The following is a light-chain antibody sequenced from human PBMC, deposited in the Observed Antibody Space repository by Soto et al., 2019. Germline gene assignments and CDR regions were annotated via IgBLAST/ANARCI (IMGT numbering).Light chain of an antibody. J-gene: IGKJ3*01. CDR1: PAISNY. CDR2: AAS. CDR3: QQYNSYPLFT. Sequence: DIQMTQSPSSLSASVGDRVTVTCRASPAISNYLAWFQQKPGIAPKSLIYAASGLQSGVPSKLSGSGSGTDLTLNTSSLQPEDFATYYCQQYNSYPLFTFGPGTKVDIK. V-gene: IGKV1-16*02.